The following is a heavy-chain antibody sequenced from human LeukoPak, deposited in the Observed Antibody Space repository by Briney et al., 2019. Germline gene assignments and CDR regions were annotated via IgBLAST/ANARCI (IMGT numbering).Heavy chain of an antibody. CDR1: GYTFTGYY. CDR3: ARDDGSSDNWFDP. D-gene: IGHD6-6*01. V-gene: IGHV1-2*06. Sequence: ASVKVSCKASGYTFTGYYMHWVRQAPGQGLEWMGRINPNSGGTNYAQKFQGRVTMTRDTSISTAYMELSGLRSDDTAVYYCARDDGSSDNWFDPWGQGTLVTVSS. J-gene: IGHJ5*02. CDR2: INPNSGGT.